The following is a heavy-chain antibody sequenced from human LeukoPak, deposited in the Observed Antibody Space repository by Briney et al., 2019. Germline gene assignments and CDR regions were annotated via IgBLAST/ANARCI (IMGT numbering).Heavy chain of an antibody. V-gene: IGHV4-38-2*02. Sequence: SETLSLTCTVSRYSISSDYHWGWIRQPPGKGLEWIWSISHSVNTYYNPSLKSRVTTSLDTSKNQFSLRLSSVTAADTAVFYCARDRDLIFGEVISSFGYWGQGILVSVSS. D-gene: IGHD3-3*01. CDR3: ARDRDLIFGEVISSFGY. CDR1: RYSISSDYH. CDR2: ISHSVNT. J-gene: IGHJ4*02.